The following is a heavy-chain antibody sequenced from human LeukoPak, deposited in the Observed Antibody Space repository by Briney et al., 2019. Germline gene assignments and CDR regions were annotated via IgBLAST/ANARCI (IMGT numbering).Heavy chain of an antibody. CDR1: GFTFSSYS. D-gene: IGHD3-9*01. J-gene: IGHJ6*02. V-gene: IGHV3-21*01. Sequence: GGSLRLSCAASGFTFSSYSMSWVRQAPGGGLEWVSSISSISSYIYYADSVKGRFTISRDNAKNSLYLQMNRLRAEDTAVYYCARVDFRGGYYDILTGYYPNHGMDVWGQGTTVTVSS. CDR3: ARVDFRGGYYDILTGYYPNHGMDV. CDR2: ISSISSYI.